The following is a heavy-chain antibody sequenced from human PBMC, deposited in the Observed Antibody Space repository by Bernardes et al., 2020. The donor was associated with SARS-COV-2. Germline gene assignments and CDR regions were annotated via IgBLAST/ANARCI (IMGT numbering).Heavy chain of an antibody. Sequence: GGSLRLSCAASGFTVSSNYMSWVRQAPGKGLEWVSVIYSGGSTYYADSVKGRFTISRDNSKNTLYLQMNSLRAEDTAVYYCARFGIAARRGFDYWGQGTLVTVSS. V-gene: IGHV3-53*01. J-gene: IGHJ4*02. CDR3: ARFGIAARRGFDY. D-gene: IGHD6-6*01. CDR1: GFTVSSNY. CDR2: IYSGGST.